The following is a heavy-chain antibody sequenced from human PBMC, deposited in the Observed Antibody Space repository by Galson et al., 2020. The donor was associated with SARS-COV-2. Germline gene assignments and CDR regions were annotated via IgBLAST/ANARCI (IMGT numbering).Heavy chain of an antibody. J-gene: IGHJ6*02. CDR3: ARDPITIFGVVYPDV. D-gene: IGHD3-3*01. CDR2: IYTSGST. CDR1: GGSISSGSYY. Sequence: SETLSLTCTVSGGSISSGSYYWSWIRQPAGKGLEWIGRIYTSGSTNYNPSLKSRVTISVDTSKNQFSLKLSSVTAADTAVYYCARDPITIFGVVYPDVWGQGTTVTVSS. V-gene: IGHV4-61*02.